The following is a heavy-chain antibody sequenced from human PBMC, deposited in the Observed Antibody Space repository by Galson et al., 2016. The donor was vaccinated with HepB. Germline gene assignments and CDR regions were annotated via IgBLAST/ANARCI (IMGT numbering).Heavy chain of an antibody. CDR2: TYYDGSNK. CDR1: AFTFSSYG. CDR3: ASENHYDQNHFDY. V-gene: IGHV3-33*01. Sequence: SLRLSCAASAFTFSSYGMRWVRQAPGKGLEWVAVTYYDGSNKYYADSVKGRFTISRDNSKNTVYLQMNSLRAEDTAVYYFASENHYDQNHFDYWGQGALITVSS. D-gene: IGHD3-22*01. J-gene: IGHJ4*02.